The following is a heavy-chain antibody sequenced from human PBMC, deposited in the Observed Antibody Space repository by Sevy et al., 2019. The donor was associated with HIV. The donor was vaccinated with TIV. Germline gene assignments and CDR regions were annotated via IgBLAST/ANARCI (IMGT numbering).Heavy chain of an antibody. CDR3: ARYRDGYNYDY. Sequence: GGSLRVSCAASGFTFSTYDMHWVRQAPGKGLEWVALIWYDGTNKYYADSVKGRFTISRDNSKNTLSLQMNSLRAEDTAVYYCARYRDGYNYDYRGQGTLVTVSS. CDR1: GFTFSTYD. CDR2: IWYDGTNK. J-gene: IGHJ4*02. D-gene: IGHD5-12*01. V-gene: IGHV3-33*01.